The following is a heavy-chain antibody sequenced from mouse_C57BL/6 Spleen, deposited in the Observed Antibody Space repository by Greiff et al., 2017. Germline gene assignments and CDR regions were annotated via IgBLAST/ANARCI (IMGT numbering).Heavy chain of an antibody. D-gene: IGHD1-1*01. J-gene: IGHJ4*01. CDR3: ARSGYYGLYYAMDY. CDR1: GYTFTSYW. CDR2: IHPNSGST. Sequence: VQLQQPGAELVKPGASVKLSCKASGYTFTSYWMHWVKQRPGQGLEWIGMIHPNSGSTNYNEKFKSKATLTVDKSSSTAYMQRSSLTSEDSAVYYCARSGYYGLYYAMDYWGQGTSVTVSS. V-gene: IGHV1-64*01.